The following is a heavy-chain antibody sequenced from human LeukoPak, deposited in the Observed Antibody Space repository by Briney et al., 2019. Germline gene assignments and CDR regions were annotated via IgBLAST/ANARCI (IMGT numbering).Heavy chain of an antibody. Sequence: SVKVSCKASGGTFSSYAISWVRQAPGQGLEWMGGIIPILGTANYAQKFQGRVTITTDESTSTAYMELSSLRSEDTAVYYCARGDSSSWDFDYWGQGTLVTVSS. J-gene: IGHJ4*02. V-gene: IGHV1-69*05. CDR2: IIPILGTA. D-gene: IGHD6-13*01. CDR3: ARGDSSSWDFDY. CDR1: GGTFSSYA.